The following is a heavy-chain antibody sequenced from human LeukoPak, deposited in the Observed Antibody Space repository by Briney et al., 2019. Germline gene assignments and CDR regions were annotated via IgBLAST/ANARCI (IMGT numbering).Heavy chain of an antibody. D-gene: IGHD4-17*01. V-gene: IGHV3-20*04. J-gene: IGHJ4*02. CDR1: GFTFEDYG. CDR2: ITWNGGSI. CDR3: ARDYARPDY. Sequence: GGSLRLSCAASGFTFEDYGMSWVRQAPGKGLEWVSGITWNGGSIGYADSVKGRFTMSRDNAKNSLYLQMDSLKTEDTALYYCARDYARPDYWGQGTLVTVSS.